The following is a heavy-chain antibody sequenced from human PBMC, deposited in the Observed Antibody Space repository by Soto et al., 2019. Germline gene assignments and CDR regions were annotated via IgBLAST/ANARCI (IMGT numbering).Heavy chain of an antibody. CDR2: IYHSGST. J-gene: IGHJ5*02. Sequence: QLQLQESGSGLVKPSQTLSLTCAVSGGSISSGGYSWSWLRQPPGKGLEWIGYIYHSGSTYYNPSLRSRVTISVDRSKNQFSLKLSSVPAADTAVYYCARWWMYAPRFDPLGQGTLVTVSS. D-gene: IGHD2-8*01. CDR1: GGSISSGGYS. V-gene: IGHV4-30-2*01. CDR3: ARWWMYAPRFDP.